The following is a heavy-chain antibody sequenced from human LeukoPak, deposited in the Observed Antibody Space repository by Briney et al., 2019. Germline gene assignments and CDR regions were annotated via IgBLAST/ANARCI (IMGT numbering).Heavy chain of an antibody. CDR3: ARGSKGGIAAAGTLGY. CDR2: IIPIFGTA. V-gene: IGHV1-69*13. D-gene: IGHD6-13*01. J-gene: IGHJ4*02. Sequence: ASVKVSCKASGGTFSSYAISWVRQAPGQGLEWMGGIIPIFGTANYAQKFQGRVTITADESTSTAYMELSSLRSEDTAVYYCARGSKGGIAAAGTLGYWGQGTLVTVSS. CDR1: GGTFSSYA.